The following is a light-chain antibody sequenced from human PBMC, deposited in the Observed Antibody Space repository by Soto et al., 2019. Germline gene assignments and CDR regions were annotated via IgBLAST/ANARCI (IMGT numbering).Light chain of an antibody. J-gene: IGLJ2*01. CDR3: SSYTSSSTPVL. CDR2: EVT. Sequence: QSVLTQPPSVSGSPGQSVTISCTGTSSDVGSYNRVSWYQQPPATAPKLMIYEVTNRPSGVPDRFSGSKSGNTASLTISGLQAEDEADYYCSSYTSSSTPVLFGGGTKLTGL. V-gene: IGLV2-18*02. CDR1: SSDVGSYNR.